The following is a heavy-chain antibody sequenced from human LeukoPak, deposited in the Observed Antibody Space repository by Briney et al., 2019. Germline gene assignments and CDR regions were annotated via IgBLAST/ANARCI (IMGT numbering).Heavy chain of an antibody. J-gene: IGHJ4*02. CDR1: GYSFTAYF. CDR2: LNPNTGVS. V-gene: IGHV1-2*02. CDR3: ARDFFPGQSDKSGFVVDH. Sequence: ASVKVSCKASGYSFTAYFIHWLRQAPGQGLEWIGCLNPNTGVSNSTQKFHNRVTLTRGTSISTAYLDLSGLRSDVTAVYYCARDFFPGQSDKSGFVVDHWGQGSLVTVSS. D-gene: IGHD3-22*01.